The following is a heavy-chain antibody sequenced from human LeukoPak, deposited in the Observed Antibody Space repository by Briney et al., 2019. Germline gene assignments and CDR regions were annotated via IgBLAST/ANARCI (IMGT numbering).Heavy chain of an antibody. J-gene: IGHJ3*02. V-gene: IGHV3-21*01. Sequence: GGSLRLSCAASGFTFSSYGMSWVRQAPGKGLEWVSSVSSSGRHMYYADSVKGRFTISRDNAKNSLYLQMNSLRAEDTAVYYCGRVKEASAFDIWGQGTMVTVSS. D-gene: IGHD5-12*01. CDR3: GRVKEASAFDI. CDR1: GFTFSSYG. CDR2: VSSSGRHM.